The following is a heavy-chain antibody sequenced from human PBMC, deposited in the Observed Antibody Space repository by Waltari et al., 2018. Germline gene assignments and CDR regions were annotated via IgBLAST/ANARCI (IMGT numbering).Heavy chain of an antibody. CDR3: ARDPGRDPRDYYYYMDV. V-gene: IGHV4-61*02. Sequence: QVQLQESGPGLVKPSETLSLTCSVSGGSISSGRYYWTWIRQPAGKGLEWIGRIYTSGSTNYNPSLKSRVTISVDTSKNQFSLKLSSVTAADTAVYYCARDPGRDPRDYYYYMDVWGKGTTVTVSS. J-gene: IGHJ6*03. D-gene: IGHD3-10*01. CDR1: GGSISSGRYY. CDR2: IYTSGST.